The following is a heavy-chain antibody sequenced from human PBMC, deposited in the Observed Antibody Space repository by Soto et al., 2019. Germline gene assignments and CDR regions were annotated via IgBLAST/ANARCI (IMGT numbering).Heavy chain of an antibody. CDR1: GYTFTSYA. CDR2: INAGNGNT. V-gene: IGHV1-3*01. J-gene: IGHJ4*02. CDR3: ARDAIRTNYDFWSGYYGPDFDY. Sequence: ASVKVSCKASGYTFTSYAMHWVRQAPGQRLEWMGWINAGNGNTKYSQKFQGRVIITRDTSASTAYMELSSLRSEDTAVYYCARDAIRTNYDFWSGYYGPDFDYWGQGTLVTVSS. D-gene: IGHD3-3*01.